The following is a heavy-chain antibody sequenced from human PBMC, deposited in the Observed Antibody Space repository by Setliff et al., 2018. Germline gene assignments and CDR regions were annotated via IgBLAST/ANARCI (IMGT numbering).Heavy chain of an antibody. J-gene: IGHJ3*02. V-gene: IGHV4-38-2*01. CDR2: MYHSGST. CDR3: ARHIWGAKMQLPHDVFDI. CDR1: YYSISSGYY. D-gene: IGHD2-2*01. Sequence: LSLTCAVPYYSISSGYYWGWIRQPPGKGLEWIGSMYHSGSTYYSPSLESRVTISVDMSKNHLSLKLSSVTAADTAVYYCARHIWGAKMQLPHDVFDIWGQGTMVTVSS.